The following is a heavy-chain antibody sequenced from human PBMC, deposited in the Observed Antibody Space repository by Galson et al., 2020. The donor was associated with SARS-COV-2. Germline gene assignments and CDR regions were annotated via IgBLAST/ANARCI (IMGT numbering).Heavy chain of an antibody. CDR1: GFTFSSYA. Sequence: GESLKISCAASGFTFSSYAMSWVRQAPGKGLEWVSAISGSGGSTYYADSVKGRFTISRDNSKNTLYLQMNSLRAEDTAVYYCAKGKGGYSRLRVPGFDYWGQGTLVTVSS. CDR2: ISGSGGST. CDR3: AKGKGGYSRLRVPGFDY. D-gene: IGHD6-13*01. J-gene: IGHJ4*02. V-gene: IGHV3-23*01.